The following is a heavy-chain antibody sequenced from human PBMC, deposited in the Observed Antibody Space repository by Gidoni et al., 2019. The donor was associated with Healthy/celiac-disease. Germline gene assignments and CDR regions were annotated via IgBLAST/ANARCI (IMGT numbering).Heavy chain of an antibody. CDR1: GGSFSGYY. CDR2: INHSGST. D-gene: IGHD3-3*01. CDR3: ARGLNGLRFLEWLRFDP. Sequence: QVQLQQWGAGLLKLSETLSLTCAVYGGSFSGYYWSWIRQPPGKGLEWIGEINHSGSTNYNPSLKSRVTISVDTSKNQFSLKLSSVTAADTAVYYCARGLNGLRFLEWLRFDPWGQGTLVTVSS. J-gene: IGHJ5*02. V-gene: IGHV4-34*01.